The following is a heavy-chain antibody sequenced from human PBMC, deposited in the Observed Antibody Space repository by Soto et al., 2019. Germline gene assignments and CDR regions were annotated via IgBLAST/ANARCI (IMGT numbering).Heavy chain of an antibody. CDR2: IIPILGIA. CDR1: GGTFSSYT. D-gene: IGHD5-12*01. J-gene: IGHJ4*02. Sequence: QVQLVQSGAEVKKPGSSVKVSCKASGGTFSSYTISWVRQAPGQGLEWMGRIIPILGIANYAQKFQGRVTITADKSTSTAYMELSSLRSEDTAVYYCARTSDIGAAFGPDYWGQGTLVTVSS. CDR3: ARTSDIGAAFGPDY. V-gene: IGHV1-69*02.